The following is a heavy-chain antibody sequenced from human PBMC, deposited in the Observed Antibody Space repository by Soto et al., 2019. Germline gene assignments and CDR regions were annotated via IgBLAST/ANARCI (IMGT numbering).Heavy chain of an antibody. Sequence: SETLSLTCTVSGDSLSTYYWIWIRQPAGERLEWIGRIHDTGRTNYNPSLKSRVTMSVDTSKNQFSLRVNSVTAADTAVYYCARESVSGTYRFDSWGQGTLVTVSS. V-gene: IGHV4-4*07. CDR3: ARESVSGTYRFDS. D-gene: IGHD3-16*02. J-gene: IGHJ4*02. CDR1: GDSLSTYY. CDR2: IHDTGRT.